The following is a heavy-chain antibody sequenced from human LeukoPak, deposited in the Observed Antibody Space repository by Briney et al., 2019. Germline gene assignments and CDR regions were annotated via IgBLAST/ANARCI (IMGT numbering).Heavy chain of an antibody. CDR3: ARDRGSVPGGDY. Sequence: GGSLRLSCAASGFTLSSYWMSWVRQAPGKGLEWVANINRDGSEKYYVDSVRGRFTISRENAKNSLYLQMNSLRAEDTGVYFCARDRGSVPGGDYWGQGTVVSVSS. V-gene: IGHV3-7*04. D-gene: IGHD3-10*01. CDR1: GFTLSSYW. J-gene: IGHJ4*02. CDR2: INRDGSEK.